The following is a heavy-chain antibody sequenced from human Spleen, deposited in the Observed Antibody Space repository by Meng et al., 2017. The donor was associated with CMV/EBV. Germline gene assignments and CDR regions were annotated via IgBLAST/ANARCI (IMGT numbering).Heavy chain of an antibody. CDR2: INEAGTVK. CDR3: AREWWGPEY. V-gene: IGHV3-7*01. CDR1: GFTFSNYW. Sequence: GGSLRLSCAASGFTFSNYWMTWVRKAPGKGLEWVANINEAGTVKHYVDSVKGRFTMSRDNSKNSVFLQMIGLRTEDTAVYYCAREWWGPEYWGQGTLVTVSS. J-gene: IGHJ4*02. D-gene: IGHD2-21*02.